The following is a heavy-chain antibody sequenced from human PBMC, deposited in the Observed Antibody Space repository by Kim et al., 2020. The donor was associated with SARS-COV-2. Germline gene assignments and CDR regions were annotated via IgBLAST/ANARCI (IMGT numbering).Heavy chain of an antibody. CDR1: GGTFSSYA. CDR3: ASTRERGDFWSGSPLAQAWFDP. CDR2: IIPIFGTA. Sequence: SVKVSCKASGGTFSSYAISWVRQAPGQGLEWMGGIIPIFGTANYAQKFQGRVTITADESTSTAYMELSSLRSEDTAVYYCASTRERGDFWSGSPLAQAWFDPWGQGTLVTVSS. V-gene: IGHV1-69*13. D-gene: IGHD3-3*01. J-gene: IGHJ5*02.